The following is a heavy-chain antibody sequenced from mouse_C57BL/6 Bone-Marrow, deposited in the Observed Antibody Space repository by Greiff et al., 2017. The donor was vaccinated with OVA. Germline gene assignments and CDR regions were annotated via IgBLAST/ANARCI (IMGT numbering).Heavy chain of an antibody. CDR1: GFTFTDYY. CDR2: ISNKANGYTT. J-gene: IGHJ3*01. V-gene: IGHV7-3*01. D-gene: IGHD1-1*01. Sequence: EVQLVESGGGLVQPGGSLSLSCAASGFTFTDYYMSWVRQPPGKALEWLGFISNKANGYTTEYSASVTGRFTFSRDNAQSILYLQRKALRAEDSATYYCERFHYGSSSFAYWGQGTLVTVSA. CDR3: ERFHYGSSSFAY.